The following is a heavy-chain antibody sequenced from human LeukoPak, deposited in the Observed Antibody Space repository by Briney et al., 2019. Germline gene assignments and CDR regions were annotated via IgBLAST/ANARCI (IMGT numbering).Heavy chain of an antibody. CDR3: ARVGSTSCPN. J-gene: IGHJ4*02. Sequence: GGSLRLSCAASGFTFSSCAMHWVRQAPGKGLEWVAVISYDGSNKYYADSVKGRFTISRDNSKNTLYLQMNSLRAEDTAVYYCARVGSTSCPNWGQGTLVTVSS. D-gene: IGHD2-2*01. CDR1: GFTFSSCA. CDR2: ISYDGSNK. V-gene: IGHV3-30*04.